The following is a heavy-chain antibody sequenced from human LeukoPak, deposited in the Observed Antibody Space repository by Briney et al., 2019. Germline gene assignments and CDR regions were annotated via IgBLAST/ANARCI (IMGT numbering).Heavy chain of an antibody. CDR3: ASQAAAGNLNYYYYYYMDV. D-gene: IGHD6-13*01. J-gene: IGHJ6*03. V-gene: IGHV1-69*13. CDR1: GGTFSSYA. CDR2: IIPIFGTA. Sequence: GASVKVSCKASGGTFSSYAISWVRQAPGQGLEWMGGIIPIFGTANYAQKFQGRVTITADESTSTAYMELSSLRSGDTAVYCCASQAAAGNLNYYYYYYMDVWGKGTTVTVSS.